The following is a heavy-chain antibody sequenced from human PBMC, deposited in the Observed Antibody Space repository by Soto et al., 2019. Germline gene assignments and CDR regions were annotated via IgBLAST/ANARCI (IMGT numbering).Heavy chain of an antibody. Sequence: ASVKVSCKASGYTFTGYYMHWVRQAPGQGLEWMGWINPNSGGTNYAQKFQGRVTMTRDTSISTAYMELSRLRSDDTAVYYCARGEGGEAGYSSGWLPFYYGMDGGGQGTTVTGSS. CDR1: GYTFTGYY. V-gene: IGHV1-2*02. CDR2: INPNSGGT. CDR3: ARGEGGEAGYSSGWLPFYYGMDG. J-gene: IGHJ6*02. D-gene: IGHD6-19*01.